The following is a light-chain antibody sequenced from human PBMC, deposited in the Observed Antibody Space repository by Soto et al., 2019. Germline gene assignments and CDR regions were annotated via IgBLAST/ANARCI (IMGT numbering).Light chain of an antibody. CDR2: DAS. CDR3: QQRSNWHPYT. J-gene: IGKJ2*01. V-gene: IGKV3-11*01. Sequence: EIVLTQSPATLSLSPGERATLSCRASQSVSSYLAWYQQKPGQAPRLLIYDASNRATGIPARFSGSGAGTDVTRTISSIEPEDFAVYYCQQRSNWHPYTFGQGTKLEIK. CDR1: QSVSSY.